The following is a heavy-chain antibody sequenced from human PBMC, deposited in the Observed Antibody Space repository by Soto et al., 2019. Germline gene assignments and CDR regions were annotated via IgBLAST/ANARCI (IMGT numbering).Heavy chain of an antibody. Sequence: SVKVSCKASGGTFSSYAISWVRQAPGQGLEWMGGIIPIFGTANYAQKFQGRVTITADESTSTAYMELSSLRSEDTAVYYCARDQGRIAARPGWSYYSYYGMDVWGQGTTVTVSS. J-gene: IGHJ6*02. CDR2: IIPIFGTA. V-gene: IGHV1-69*13. CDR1: GGTFSSYA. D-gene: IGHD6-6*01. CDR3: ARDQGRIAARPGWSYYSYYGMDV.